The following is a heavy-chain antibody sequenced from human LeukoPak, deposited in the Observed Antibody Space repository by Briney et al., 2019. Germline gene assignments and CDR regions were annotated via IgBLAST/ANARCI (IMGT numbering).Heavy chain of an antibody. V-gene: IGHV4-31*03. Sequence: PSQTLSLTCTVSGGSISSGGYYWSWIRQHPGKGLEWIGYIYYSGSTNYNPSLKSRVTISVDTSKNQFSLKLSSVTAADTAVYYCARASSGLAPRNYYYYYGMDVWGQGTTVTVSS. CDR3: ARASSGLAPRNYYYYYGMDV. D-gene: IGHD6-19*01. J-gene: IGHJ6*02. CDR2: IYYSGST. CDR1: GGSISSGGYY.